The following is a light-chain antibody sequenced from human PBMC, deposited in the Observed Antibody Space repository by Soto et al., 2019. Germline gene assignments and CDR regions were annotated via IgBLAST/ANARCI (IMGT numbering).Light chain of an antibody. J-gene: IGKJ1*01. CDR2: GAS. Sequence: IVMTQSPATLSVSPGERATLSCRASQSVSSNLAWYQQKPGQAPRLLIYGASTRATGIPARFSGSGSGTEFNLTISSLQPEDFALYYCQQYDSWPWTFGQGTKVEIK. CDR1: QSVSSN. CDR3: QQYDSWPWT. V-gene: IGKV3-15*01.